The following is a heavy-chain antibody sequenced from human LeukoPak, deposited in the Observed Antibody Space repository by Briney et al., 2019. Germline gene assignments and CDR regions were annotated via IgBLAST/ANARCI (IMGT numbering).Heavy chain of an antibody. Sequence: GGSLRLSCAASGFTFSDYSMNWVRQAPGKGLEYISYIKTSGSMRYYADSVKGRFTISRDNAKNSLSLQMNSLRDEDTAVYYCARVLYDSSGYYYATDYWGQGTLVTVSS. CDR1: GFTFSDYS. J-gene: IGHJ4*02. D-gene: IGHD3-22*01. CDR2: IKTSGSMR. CDR3: ARVLYDSSGYYYATDY. V-gene: IGHV3-48*02.